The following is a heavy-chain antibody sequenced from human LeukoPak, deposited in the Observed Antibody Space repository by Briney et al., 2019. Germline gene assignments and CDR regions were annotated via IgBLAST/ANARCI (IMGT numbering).Heavy chain of an antibody. D-gene: IGHD1-14*01. V-gene: IGHV4/OR15-8*01. CDR2: VYHDGSA. CDR3: AYNRNFALDN. CDR1: GASIESHSW. Sequence: SETLSLTCAVSGASIESHSWWSRVRQPPGKGLEWIGEVYHDGSANYKPSLKSRVTISADTSRNHFSLKLTSVTAADTAVYYCAYNRNFALDNWGRGTLVTVSS. J-gene: IGHJ4*01.